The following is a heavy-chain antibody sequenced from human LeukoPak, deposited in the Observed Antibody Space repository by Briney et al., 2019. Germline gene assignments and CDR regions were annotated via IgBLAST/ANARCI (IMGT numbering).Heavy chain of an antibody. D-gene: IGHD2-8*02. Sequence: PGGSLRLSCAASGFTFSSYGMHWVRQAPGKGLEWVAFIRYDGSNKYYADSVKGRFTISRDNSKNTLYLQMNSLRAEDTAVYYCARHRQAGRTGKWFDPWGQGALVTVFS. V-gene: IGHV3-30*02. J-gene: IGHJ5*02. CDR3: ARHRQAGRTGKWFDP. CDR2: IRYDGSNK. CDR1: GFTFSSYG.